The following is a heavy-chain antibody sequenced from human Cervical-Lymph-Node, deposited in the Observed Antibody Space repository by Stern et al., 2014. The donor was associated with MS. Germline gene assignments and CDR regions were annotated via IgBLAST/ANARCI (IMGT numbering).Heavy chain of an antibody. J-gene: IGHJ4*02. CDR3: VREGESLKNFDY. V-gene: IGHV1-46*01. Sequence: QVQLGQSGAEVKEPGASVKLSCKPSGNILTRYYMHWVRQAPGQGLEWVALINPRDATTNYAQKIRGRVTMTRDTSTSTVYMELTSLRSEDTAVYYCVREGESLKNFDYWGQGTLVTVSS. CDR1: GNILTRYY. CDR2: INPRDATT.